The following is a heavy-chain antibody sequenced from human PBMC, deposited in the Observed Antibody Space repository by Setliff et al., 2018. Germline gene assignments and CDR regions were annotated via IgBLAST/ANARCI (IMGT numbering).Heavy chain of an antibody. J-gene: IGHJ4*02. CDR2: VSAYNGNT. CDR1: GGTFSSYA. V-gene: IGHV1-18*01. D-gene: IGHD3-22*01. Sequence: GASVKVSCKASGGTFSSYAISWVRQAPGQGLEWMGWVSAYNGNTNYAQKLQGRVTMTTDTSTSTAYMELRSLRSDDTAVYYCARDSGWDSSGYLPLDYWGQGTLVTVSS. CDR3: ARDSGWDSSGYLPLDY.